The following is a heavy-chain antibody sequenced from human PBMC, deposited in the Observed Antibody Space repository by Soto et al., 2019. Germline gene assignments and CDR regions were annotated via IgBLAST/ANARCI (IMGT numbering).Heavy chain of an antibody. CDR1: GFTFSSYG. Sequence: PGGSLRLSCAASGFTFSSYGMHWVRQAPGKGLEWVAVISYDGSNKYYADSVKGRFTISRDNSKNTLYLQMNSLRAGDTAVYYCAKDLRHYNAPGYGMDVWGQGTTVTVS. CDR2: ISYDGSNK. D-gene: IGHD1-20*01. CDR3: AKDLRHYNAPGYGMDV. J-gene: IGHJ6*02. V-gene: IGHV3-30*18.